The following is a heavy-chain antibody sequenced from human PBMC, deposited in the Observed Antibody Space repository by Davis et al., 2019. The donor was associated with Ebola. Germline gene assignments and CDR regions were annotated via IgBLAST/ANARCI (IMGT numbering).Heavy chain of an antibody. V-gene: IGHV4-34*01. CDR3: ARGKPLGHIVLLPATSNYGMDV. J-gene: IGHJ6*02. CDR2: INHSGST. D-gene: IGHD2-2*01. CDR1: GGSFTDYY. Sequence: MPSETLSLTCAVYGGSFTDYYWNWICQFPGKGLEWIGEINHSGSTNYNPSLKSRVTVSIDTSKNQFSLKLNSVTAADTAVYYCARGKPLGHIVLLPATSNYGMDVWGQGTTVTVSS.